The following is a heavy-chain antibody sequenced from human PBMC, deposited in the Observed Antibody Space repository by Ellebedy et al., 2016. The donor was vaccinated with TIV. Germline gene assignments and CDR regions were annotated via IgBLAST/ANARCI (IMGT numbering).Heavy chain of an antibody. CDR1: GFIFRSYA. J-gene: IGHJ6*02. CDR3: AKVRSPDYYKNQGMDV. Sequence: GESLKISXVASGFIFRSYAMNWVRQAPGKGLEWVAAIALDGNNNPYDGSNEFYEDSVRGRFTISRDNSKISVYLQMNSLSVDDTAVYYCAKVRSPDYYKNQGMDVWGQGTTVTVAS. V-gene: IGHV3-30*18. D-gene: IGHD1-14*01. CDR2: IALDGNNNPYDGSNE.